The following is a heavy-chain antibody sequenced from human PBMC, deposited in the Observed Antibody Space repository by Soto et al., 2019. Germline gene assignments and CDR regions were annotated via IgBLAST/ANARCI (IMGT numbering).Heavy chain of an antibody. J-gene: IGHJ6*02. CDR2: ISSSSSYI. V-gene: IGHV3-21*01. CDR1: GFTFSSYS. CDR3: ARGAEQPGDYYYYGMDV. Sequence: EVQLVESGGGLVKPGGSLRLSCAASGFTFSSYSMNWVRQAPGKGLEGVSSISSSSSYIYYADSVKGRFTISRDNAKNSLYLQMNSLRAEDTAVYYCARGAEQPGDYYYYGMDVWGQGTTVTVSS. D-gene: IGHD6-13*01.